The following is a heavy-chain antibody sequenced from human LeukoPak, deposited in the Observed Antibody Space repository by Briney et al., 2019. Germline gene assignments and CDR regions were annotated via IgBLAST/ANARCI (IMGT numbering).Heavy chain of an antibody. J-gene: IGHJ4*02. Sequence: ASVKVSCKASGYTFTGYYMHWVRQAPGQGLEWMGWINPNSGGTKYAQKFQGRVTMTRNTSISTAYMELSSLRSEDTAVYYCARENYGDYVFDYWGQGTLVTVSS. V-gene: IGHV1-2*02. CDR1: GYTFTGYY. CDR2: INPNSGGT. D-gene: IGHD4-17*01. CDR3: ARENYGDYVFDY.